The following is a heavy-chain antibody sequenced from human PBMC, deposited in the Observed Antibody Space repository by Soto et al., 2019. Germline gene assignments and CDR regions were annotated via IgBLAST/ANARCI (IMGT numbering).Heavy chain of an antibody. CDR2: TYYRSKWYN. V-gene: IGHV6-1*01. CDR3: ARDLEYDFWSGYYYDY. J-gene: IGHJ4*02. D-gene: IGHD3-3*01. Sequence: SQTLSLTCAISGDSVSSNSAAWNWIRQSPSRGLEWLGRTYYRSKWYNDYAVSVKSRITINPDTSKNQFSLQLNSVTPEDTAVYYCARDLEYDFWSGYYYDYWGQGTLVTVSS. CDR1: GDSVSSNSAA.